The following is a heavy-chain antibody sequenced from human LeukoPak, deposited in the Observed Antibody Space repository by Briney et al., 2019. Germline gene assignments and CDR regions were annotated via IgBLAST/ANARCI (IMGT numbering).Heavy chain of an antibody. D-gene: IGHD6-19*01. V-gene: IGHV5-51*01. CDR1: GYSFSDYW. CDR3: ARRRYSSGWYKNAFDI. J-gene: IGHJ3*02. CDR2: IYRGDSDI. Sequence: GESLKISCQGSGYSFSDYWIGWVRQMPGKGLEWMGIIYRGDSDIRYSPSFQGQVTISADKSTSTAYLQWSSLKASDTAMYYCARRRYSSGWYKNAFDIWGQGTMVTVSS.